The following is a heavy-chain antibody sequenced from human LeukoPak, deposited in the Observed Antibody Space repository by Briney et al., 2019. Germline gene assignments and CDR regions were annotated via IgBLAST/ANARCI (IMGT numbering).Heavy chain of an antibody. V-gene: IGHV1-69*05. J-gene: IGHJ5*02. Sequence: GASVKVSCKASGGTFSSYAISWVRQAPGQGLEWMGGIIPIFGTANYAQKFQGRVTITTDESTSTAYMELSSLRSEDTAVYYCARGNGLYDSSGYYLNWFDPWGQGTLVTVSS. CDR1: GGTFSSYA. CDR3: ARGNGLYDSSGYYLNWFDP. D-gene: IGHD3-22*01. CDR2: IIPIFGTA.